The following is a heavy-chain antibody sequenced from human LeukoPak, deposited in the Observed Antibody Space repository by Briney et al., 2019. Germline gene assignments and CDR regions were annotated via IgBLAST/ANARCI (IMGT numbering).Heavy chain of an antibody. J-gene: IGHJ4*02. CDR3: ARARANLYDY. CDR1: GYTFTGYY. V-gene: IGHV1-2*02. Sequence: ASVTVSCKASGYTFTGYYMHWVRQAPGQGLGWMGWINPNSGCTNYAQKSQGRVTMTRDTSISTAYMELSRLRSDHTAVYYCARARANLYDYWGQGTLVTVSS. CDR2: INPNSGCT. D-gene: IGHD3-16*01.